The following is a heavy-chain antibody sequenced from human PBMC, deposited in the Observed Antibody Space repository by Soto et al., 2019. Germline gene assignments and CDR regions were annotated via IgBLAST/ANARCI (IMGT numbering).Heavy chain of an antibody. Sequence: EVQLVESGGGLIQPGGSLKLSCAASGFTVGNNYMSWVRQAPGKGLEWVSLIYSTGTTKYTDSVKGRFTVSRDNAKNTLYLQMTSLRAEDTAVYYSAKGGRGSGSHYNSFGYWGQGTLVTVSS. CDR3: AKGGRGSGSHYNSFGY. V-gene: IGHV3-53*01. J-gene: IGHJ4*02. CDR1: GFTVGNNY. D-gene: IGHD3-10*01. CDR2: IYSTGTT.